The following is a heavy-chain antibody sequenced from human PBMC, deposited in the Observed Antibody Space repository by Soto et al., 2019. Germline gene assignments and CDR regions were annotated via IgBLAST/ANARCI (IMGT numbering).Heavy chain of an antibody. J-gene: IGHJ6*03. V-gene: IGHV4-34*01. Sequence: TLSLTCAVYGGSFSGYYWSWIRQPPGKGLEWIGEINHSGSTNYNPSLKSRVTISVDTSKNQFSLKLSSVTAADTAVYYCARGMGYDHYYYYYYMDVWGKGTTVTVSS. CDR3: ARGMGYDHYYYYYYMDV. CDR1: GGSFSGYY. D-gene: IGHD5-12*01. CDR2: INHSGST.